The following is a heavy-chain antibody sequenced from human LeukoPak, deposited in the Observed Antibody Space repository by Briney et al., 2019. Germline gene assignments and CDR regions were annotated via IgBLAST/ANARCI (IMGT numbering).Heavy chain of an antibody. Sequence: GGALRLSCAASGFTFSSYAMHWGRQAPGQGVGWGAVISYDGSNRYYADSVKGRFTISRDNSKNTLYLQMNSLRAEDTAVYYCARGLTGDFGGGLGYWGQGTLVTVSS. D-gene: IGHD7-27*01. CDR1: GFTFSSYA. CDR3: ARGLTGDFGGGLGY. CDR2: ISYDGSNR. J-gene: IGHJ4*02. V-gene: IGHV3-30-3*01.